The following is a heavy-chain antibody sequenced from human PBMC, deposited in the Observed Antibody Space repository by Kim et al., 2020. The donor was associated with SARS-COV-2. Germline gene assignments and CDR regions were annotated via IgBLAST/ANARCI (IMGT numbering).Heavy chain of an antibody. Sequence: SETLSLTCAVYGGSFSGYYWSWIRQPPGKGLEWIGEINHSGSTNYNPSLKSRVTISVDTSKNQFSLKLSPVTAADTAVYYCARGSAEQWLIQNYYGMDVWGQGTTVTVSS. CDR3: ARGSAEQWLIQNYYGMDV. D-gene: IGHD6-19*01. V-gene: IGHV4-34*01. J-gene: IGHJ6*02. CDR2: INHSGST. CDR1: GGSFSGYY.